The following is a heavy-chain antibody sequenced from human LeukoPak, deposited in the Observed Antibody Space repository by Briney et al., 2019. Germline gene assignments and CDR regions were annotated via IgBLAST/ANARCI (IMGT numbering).Heavy chain of an antibody. D-gene: IGHD6-6*01. V-gene: IGHV1-46*01. CDR2: INPVGGTT. Sequence: ASVKVSCKASGYTFTSYYMHWVRQAPGQGLEWVGAINPVGGTTSYAQKFQGRVTMTRDTSTTTVYMELSSLRSEDTAVYRCARDLVAPDYWGQGTLVTVSS. CDR1: GYTFTSYY. CDR3: ARDLVAPDY. J-gene: IGHJ4*02.